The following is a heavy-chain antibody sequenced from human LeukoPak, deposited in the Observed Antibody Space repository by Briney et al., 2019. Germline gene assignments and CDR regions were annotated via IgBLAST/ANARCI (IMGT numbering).Heavy chain of an antibody. CDR2: IYPGDSNT. Sequence: EESLQISCQGSGYSFTSYWIGWVRQMPGKGLEWMGIIYPGDSNTRYSPSFQGQVTISADKSISTAYLQWSSLKASDTAMYYCARRQAVATLGEFDYWGQGTLVTVSS. J-gene: IGHJ4*02. D-gene: IGHD5-12*01. CDR3: ARRQAVATLGEFDY. CDR1: GYSFTSYW. V-gene: IGHV5-51*01.